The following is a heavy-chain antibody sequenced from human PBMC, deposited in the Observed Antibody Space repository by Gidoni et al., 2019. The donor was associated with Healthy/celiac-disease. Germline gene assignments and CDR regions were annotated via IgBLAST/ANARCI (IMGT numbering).Heavy chain of an antibody. J-gene: IGHJ4*02. CDR2: IWYDGSNK. CDR1: GFTFSSYG. D-gene: IGHD6-19*01. CDR3: ARDLGGWGY. V-gene: IGHV3-33*01. Sequence: CAASGFTFSSYGMHWVRQAPGKGLAWVAVIWYDGSNKYYADSVKGRFTISRDNSKNTLYLQMNSLRAEDTAVYYCARDLGGWGYWGQGTLVTVSS.